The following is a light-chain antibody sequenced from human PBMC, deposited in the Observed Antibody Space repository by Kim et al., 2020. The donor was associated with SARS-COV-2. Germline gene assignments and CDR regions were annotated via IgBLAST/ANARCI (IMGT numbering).Light chain of an antibody. CDR3: QAWDGSTAV. J-gene: IGLJ2*01. Sequence: VSPGQTASITCSGDKLGDKYVCWYQQKPGQSPVLVMYQDRKRPSGIPERFSGSNSGNTATLTISGTQAMDEADYYCQAWDGSTAVFGGGTQLTVL. V-gene: IGLV3-1*01. CDR1: KLGDKY. CDR2: QDR.